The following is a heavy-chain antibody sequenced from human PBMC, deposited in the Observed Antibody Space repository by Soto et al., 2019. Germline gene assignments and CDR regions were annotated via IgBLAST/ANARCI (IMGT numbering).Heavy chain of an antibody. D-gene: IGHD1-26*01. Sequence: QVQLVQSGAEVKKPGSSVKVSCKASGGTFSSYAISWVRQAPGQGREWMGGIIPIFGTANYAQKFQGRVTITEDESTSKAYMELGSLRSEDTAVYYCARDLGGSYRFDYWGQGTLVTVSS. V-gene: IGHV1-69*01. J-gene: IGHJ4*02. CDR3: ARDLGGSYRFDY. CDR1: GGTFSSYA. CDR2: IIPIFGTA.